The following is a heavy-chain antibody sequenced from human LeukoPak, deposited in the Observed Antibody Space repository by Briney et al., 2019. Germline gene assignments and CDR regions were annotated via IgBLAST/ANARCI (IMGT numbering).Heavy chain of an antibody. CDR2: INPNSGGT. D-gene: IGHD3-3*01. Sequence: ASVKVSCKASGYTFTGYYMHWVRQAPGQGLEWMGWINPNSGGTNYAQKFQGRVTMTRDTSISTAYMELSRLRSDDTAVYHCARDRDLSYDFWSGYYRPPLSGGMDVWGQGTTVTVSS. CDR3: ARDRDLSYDFWSGYYRPPLSGGMDV. V-gene: IGHV1-2*02. CDR1: GYTFTGYY. J-gene: IGHJ6*02.